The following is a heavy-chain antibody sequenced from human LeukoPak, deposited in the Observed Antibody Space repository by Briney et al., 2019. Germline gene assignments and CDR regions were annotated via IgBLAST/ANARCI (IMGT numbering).Heavy chain of an antibody. V-gene: IGHV1-18*01. Sequence: ASVKVSCKASGYTFVTYGINWVRQAPGQGPEWIGWISTYNGNTKYALKFQDRVTLTRDTSTTTAYMELKSLTSDDRAVYYCARASFDHWGRGTLVIVSS. CDR3: ARASFDH. CDR2: ISTYNGNT. CDR1: GYTFVTYG. J-gene: IGHJ4*02.